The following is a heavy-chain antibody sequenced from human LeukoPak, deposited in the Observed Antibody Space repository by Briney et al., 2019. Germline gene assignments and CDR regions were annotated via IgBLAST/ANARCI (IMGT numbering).Heavy chain of an antibody. CDR2: IDGSGVTT. CDR1: GFTFSIYA. Sequence: GGSLRPSCAASGFTFSIYAMSWVRQAPGKGLEWVSDIDGSGVTTYYADSVKGRFTISRDNSKNTLYLQMNSLRAEDTAVYYCAKDTQRGSYGYWGQGTLVTVSS. CDR3: AKDTQRGSYGY. V-gene: IGHV3-23*01. D-gene: IGHD1-26*01. J-gene: IGHJ4*02.